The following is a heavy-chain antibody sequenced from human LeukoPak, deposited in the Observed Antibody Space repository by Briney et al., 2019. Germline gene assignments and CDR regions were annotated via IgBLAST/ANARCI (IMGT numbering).Heavy chain of an antibody. Sequence: PGGSLRLSCAASGFTFSSYSVNWVRQAPGKGLEWVSSISTTSTYIYYADSVKRRFTSSRDNAKSSLYLQMNNLRAEDTAVYYCARDVHSDYDYYAMDVRGQGTTVTVSS. CDR2: ISTTSTYI. V-gene: IGHV3-21*01. J-gene: IGHJ6*02. D-gene: IGHD4-11*01. CDR1: GFTFSSYS. CDR3: ARDVHSDYDYYAMDV.